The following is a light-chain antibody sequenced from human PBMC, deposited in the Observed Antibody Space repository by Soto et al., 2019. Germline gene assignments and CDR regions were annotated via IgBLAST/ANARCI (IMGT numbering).Light chain of an antibody. V-gene: IGKV3-20*01. CDR3: QQYGSSPWT. J-gene: IGKJ1*01. Sequence: EIVLTQSPGTLSLSPGERATLSCRASQSVSSSYLAWYQQKPGQAPRPLIYGASSRAIGIPDRFSGSGSGTDCTLIIRRLEPEDFAVYYCQQYGSSPWTFGQGTKVEIK. CDR2: GAS. CDR1: QSVSSSY.